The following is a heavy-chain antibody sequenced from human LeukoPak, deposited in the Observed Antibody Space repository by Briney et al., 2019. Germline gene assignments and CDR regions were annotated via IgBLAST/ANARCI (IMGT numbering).Heavy chain of an antibody. CDR3: ASNQGKYQLPPDYYGMDV. CDR2: IIPILGIA. Sequence: SVKVSCKASGGTFSSYTISWVRQAPGQGLEWMGRIIPILGIANYAQKFQGRVTITADKSTSTAYMELSSLRSEDTAVYYCASNQGKYQLPPDYYGMDVWGQGTTVTVSS. CDR1: GGTFSSYT. D-gene: IGHD2-2*01. J-gene: IGHJ6*02. V-gene: IGHV1-69*02.